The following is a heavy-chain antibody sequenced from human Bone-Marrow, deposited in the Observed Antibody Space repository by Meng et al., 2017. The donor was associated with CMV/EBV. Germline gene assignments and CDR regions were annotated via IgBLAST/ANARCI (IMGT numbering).Heavy chain of an antibody. J-gene: IGHJ4*02. V-gene: IGHV4-34*01. D-gene: IGHD1-26*01. CDR2: INHRGSA. CDR1: GGSFSSYY. Sequence: PTCGVYGGSFSSYYWNWILQPPGEGLEWIGEINHRGSANYNPSLKSRVTMSVDTSKKQFSLKLSSVTAADTALYFCAREIVGATDYWGQGTLVTVSS. CDR3: AREIVGATDY.